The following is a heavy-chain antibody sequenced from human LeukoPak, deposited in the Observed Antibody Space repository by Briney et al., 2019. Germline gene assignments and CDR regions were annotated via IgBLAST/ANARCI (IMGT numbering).Heavy chain of an antibody. CDR3: ARVGAPLLRYFDWLSNFDW. CDR2: INPNIGGT. Sequence: ASVKVSCKASGYTFTGYYMHWVRQAPGQGLEWMGRINPNIGGTNYAQKFQGRVTMTRDTSISTAYMELSRLRSDDTAVYYCARVGAPLLRYFDWLSNFDWWGQGTLVTVSS. V-gene: IGHV1-2*06. CDR1: GYTFTGYY. J-gene: IGHJ4*02. D-gene: IGHD3-9*01.